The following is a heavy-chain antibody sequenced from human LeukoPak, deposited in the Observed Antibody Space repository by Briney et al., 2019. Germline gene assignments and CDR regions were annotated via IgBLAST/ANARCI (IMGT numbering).Heavy chain of an antibody. V-gene: IGHV1-46*01. Sequence: GASVKVSCKASGYTYTSYYMHWVRQAPGQGLEWMGIVNPSGGSTSYAQKFQGRVTMTRDTSTSTVYMELSSLRSEDKARYYCARDPRYSGRYYSYYYYMDVGGKGTTVTVSS. J-gene: IGHJ6*03. CDR3: ARDPRYSGRYYSYYYYMDV. CDR1: GYTYTSYY. CDR2: VNPSGGST. D-gene: IGHD1-26*01.